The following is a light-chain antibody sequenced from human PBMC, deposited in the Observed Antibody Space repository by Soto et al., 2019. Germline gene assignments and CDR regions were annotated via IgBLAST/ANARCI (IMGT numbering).Light chain of an antibody. Sequence: EIVLTQSPGTLSLSPGERATLSCRASQSVTSSYLAWYQQKPGQAPKLLMYGASSRAFGIPDRFSGSGSGTDFTLTISRLEPEDFAVYYCQAGTFGQGTRLEIK. CDR3: QAGT. CDR2: GAS. CDR1: QSVTSSY. V-gene: IGKV3-20*01. J-gene: IGKJ5*01.